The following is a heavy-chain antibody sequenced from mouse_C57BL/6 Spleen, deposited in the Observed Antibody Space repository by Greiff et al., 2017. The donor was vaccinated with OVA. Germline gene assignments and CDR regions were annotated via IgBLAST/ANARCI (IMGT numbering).Heavy chain of an antibody. D-gene: IGHD2-4*01. CDR3: ARNEDYGEEY. V-gene: IGHV1-4*01. J-gene: IGHJ2*01. Sequence: QVQLQQSGAELVRPGASVKMSCKASGYTFTSYSMHWVKQRPGQGLEWIGNINPSSGSTNYNQKFKGKATLTADKSSSTAYMQLSSLTSEDSAVYYCARNEDYGEEYWGQGTTLT. CDR1: GYTFTSYS. CDR2: INPSSGST.